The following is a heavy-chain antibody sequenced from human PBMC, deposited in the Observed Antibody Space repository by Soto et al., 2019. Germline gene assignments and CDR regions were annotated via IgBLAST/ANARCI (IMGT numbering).Heavy chain of an antibody. J-gene: IGHJ4*02. CDR1: GFSFTSAW. D-gene: IGHD3-3*01. Sequence: EVQLVETGGGLVEPGGSLGLSCRASGFSFTSAWMNWVRQAPGKGLEWVGRIKSEIDGGTTAFTAPVKDRFTISRDDAENTVSLHMSSLVTEDTAVYYCIGQITISGLVSLYWGQGTPVTVSS. CDR2: IKSEIDGGTT. CDR3: IGQITISGLVSLY. V-gene: IGHV3-15*07.